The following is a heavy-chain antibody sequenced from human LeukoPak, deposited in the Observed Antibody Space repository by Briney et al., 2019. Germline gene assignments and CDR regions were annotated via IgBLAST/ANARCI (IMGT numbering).Heavy chain of an antibody. J-gene: IGHJ4*02. Sequence: GGSLRLSCAASGFTFTDHWMSWIRQAPGKGLEWISYISISGGTIYYAESVKGRFTISRDNAKSSLYLQMNSLRGEDTAVYYCAKDRGSSSGLADYWGQETLVTVSS. CDR3: AKDRGSSSGLADY. CDR2: ISISGGTI. V-gene: IGHV3-11*04. D-gene: IGHD6-6*01. CDR1: GFTFTDHW.